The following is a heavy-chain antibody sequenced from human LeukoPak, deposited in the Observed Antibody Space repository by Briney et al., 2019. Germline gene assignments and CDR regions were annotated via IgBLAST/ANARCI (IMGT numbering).Heavy chain of an antibody. D-gene: IGHD2-15*01. J-gene: IGHJ5*02. CDR1: GGTFSSYA. Sequence: SVKVSCKASGGTFSSYAISWVRQAPGQGLEWMGGIIPIFGTANYAQKFQGRVTITADETTSTAYMELSSLRSEDTAVYYCARDVRPCGSCSNWFDPWGQGTLVTVSS. CDR3: ARDVRPCGSCSNWFDP. CDR2: IIPIFGTA. V-gene: IGHV1-69*13.